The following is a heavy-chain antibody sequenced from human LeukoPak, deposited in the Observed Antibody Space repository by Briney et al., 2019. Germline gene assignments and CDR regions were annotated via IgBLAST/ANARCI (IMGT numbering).Heavy chain of an antibody. CDR2: IYPGDSET. Sequence: GESLKISCKGSGYSFTLYWIGWVRQMPGKGLEWMGIIYPGDSETRYGPSFQGQVTISADKSSRTAHLQWSSLKASDTAIYYCARLTTPAGDGDWFDPWGQGTLVTVSS. CDR3: ARLTTPAGDGDWFDP. CDR1: GYSFTLYW. J-gene: IGHJ5*02. D-gene: IGHD2-2*01. V-gene: IGHV5-51*01.